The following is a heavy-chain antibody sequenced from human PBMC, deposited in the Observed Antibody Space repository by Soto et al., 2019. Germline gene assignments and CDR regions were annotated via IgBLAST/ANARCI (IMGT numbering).Heavy chain of an antibody. D-gene: IGHD3-10*01. CDR2: IYYSGST. CDR3: ARDGRYYYGSGSRGHWFDP. J-gene: IGHJ5*02. V-gene: IGHV4-31*03. Sequence: QVQLQESGPCLVEPSQTLFLTCTVSGGSISSGGYYWSWIRQHPGNGLEWIGYIYYSGSTYYNPSLKSRFTISVDTSKNQFSMKLSSVTAADTAVYYCARDGRYYYGSGSRGHWFDPWGQGTLVTVSS. CDR1: GGSISSGGYY.